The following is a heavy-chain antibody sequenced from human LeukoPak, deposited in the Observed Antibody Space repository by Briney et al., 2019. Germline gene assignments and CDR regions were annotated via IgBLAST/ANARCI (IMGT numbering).Heavy chain of an antibody. Sequence: GASVKVSCKASGYTFTNYDINWVRQATGQGLEWMGWMNPNSGNTGYAQKFQGRVTMTRNTSISTAYMELSSLRSEDTAVYYCARYDSSGYSFDYWGQGTLVTVSS. CDR3: ARYDSSGYSFDY. J-gene: IGHJ4*02. V-gene: IGHV1-8*01. CDR1: GYTFTNYD. D-gene: IGHD3-22*01. CDR2: MNPNSGNT.